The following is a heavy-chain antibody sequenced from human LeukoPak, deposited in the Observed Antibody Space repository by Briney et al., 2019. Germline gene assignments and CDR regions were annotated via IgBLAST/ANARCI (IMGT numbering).Heavy chain of an antibody. CDR2: ISSNNRYI. CDR3: ARGRPHGNDY. Sequence: GSLRLSCAASGFTFSTYSMNWVRQAPGKGLEWVSSISSNNRYIYYADSVKGRFTISRDNAKNSLYLQMNSLRVEDTAVYYCARGRPHGNDYWGQGTLVTVSS. V-gene: IGHV3-21*01. CDR1: GFTFSTYS. D-gene: IGHD4-23*01. J-gene: IGHJ4*02.